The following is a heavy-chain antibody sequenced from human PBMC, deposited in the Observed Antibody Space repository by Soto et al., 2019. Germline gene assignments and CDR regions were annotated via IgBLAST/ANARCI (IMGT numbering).Heavy chain of an antibody. Sequence: SGFTFSSYNMNWVRQAPGKGLEWVSFISSSSSTIYYADSVKGRFTISRDNAKNSLYLQMNSLRVEDTAVYYCASDDYSNPCWGQGTLVTVSS. CDR3: ASDDYSNPC. J-gene: IGHJ4*02. V-gene: IGHV3-48*01. D-gene: IGHD4-4*01. CDR2: ISSSSSTI. CDR1: GFTFSSYN.